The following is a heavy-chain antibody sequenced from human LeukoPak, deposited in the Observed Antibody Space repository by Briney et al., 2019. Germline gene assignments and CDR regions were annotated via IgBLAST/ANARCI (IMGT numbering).Heavy chain of an antibody. Sequence: PSETLSLTCTVSGGSISSYYWSWIRQPPGKGLEWIGYIYYSGSTNYNPSLKSRVTISVDTSKNQFSLKLSSVTAADTAVYYCARQEYYDFWSGYPGLGWFDPWGQGTLVTVSS. CDR1: GGSISSYY. J-gene: IGHJ5*02. D-gene: IGHD3-3*01. V-gene: IGHV4-59*08. CDR2: IYYSGST. CDR3: ARQEYYDFWSGYPGLGWFDP.